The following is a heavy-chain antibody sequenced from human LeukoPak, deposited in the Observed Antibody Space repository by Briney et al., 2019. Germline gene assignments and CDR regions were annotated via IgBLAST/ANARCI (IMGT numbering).Heavy chain of an antibody. CDR1: GLTVSNSY. J-gene: IGHJ4*02. CDR2: IYSGGST. Sequence: GGSLRLSCAAAGLTVSNSYMSWVRQAPGKGLEWVSVIYSGGSTYYTDSVKGRFTISRDNSLNTLFLQMNSLRAEDTAVYYCASIGDLYYGSGSLDYWGQGTLVTVSS. V-gene: IGHV3-53*01. D-gene: IGHD3-10*01. CDR3: ASIGDLYYGSGSLDY.